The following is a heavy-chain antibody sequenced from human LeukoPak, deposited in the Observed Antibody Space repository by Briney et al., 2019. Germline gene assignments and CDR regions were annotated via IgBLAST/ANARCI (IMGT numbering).Heavy chain of an antibody. J-gene: IGHJ4*02. D-gene: IGHD3-10*01. Sequence: PSETLSLTCTVSGGSISSYYWSWIRQPPGKGLEWIGYIYYSESTNYNPSLKSRVTISVDTSKNQFSLKLSSVTAADTAVYYCARPAHYGSGSYPYYFDYWGQGTLVTVSS. CDR3: ARPAHYGSGSYPYYFDY. CDR2: IYYSEST. V-gene: IGHV4-59*01. CDR1: GGSISSYY.